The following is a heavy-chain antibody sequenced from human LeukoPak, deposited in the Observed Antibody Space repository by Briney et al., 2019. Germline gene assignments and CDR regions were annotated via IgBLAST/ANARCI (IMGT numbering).Heavy chain of an antibody. CDR1: GGSLSRGGCY. Sequence: TLSHTRTVSGGSLSRGGCYWRWIRQHPRKGLEWIGYIYESGSTYYNPSLKIRVTISVYTSKTQFSLKVSSVTPADTAVYYCSRAVRSDYGDLDYFDYWGQGTLVTVAS. V-gene: IGHV4-31*03. D-gene: IGHD4-17*01. CDR3: SRAVRSDYGDLDYFDY. J-gene: IGHJ4*02. CDR2: IYESGST.